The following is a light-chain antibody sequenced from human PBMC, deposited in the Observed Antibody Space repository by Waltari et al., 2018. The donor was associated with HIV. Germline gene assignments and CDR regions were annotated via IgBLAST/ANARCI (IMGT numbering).Light chain of an antibody. V-gene: IGLV1-44*01. J-gene: IGLJ2*01. CDR1: SSNTGSNT. CDR3: AAWDDGLNGVI. CDR2: NNS. Sequence: QSVLTQPPSASGTPGQRVTISCSGSSSNTGSNTVNWYQQLPGTAPKLLIYNNSRRPSGGPDRFSGSKSGTSASLAISGLQSENEAVYYCAAWDDGLNGVIFGGGTKLAVL.